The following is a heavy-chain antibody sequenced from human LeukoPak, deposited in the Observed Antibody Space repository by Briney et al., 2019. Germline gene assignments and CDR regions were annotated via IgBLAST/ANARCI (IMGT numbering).Heavy chain of an antibody. CDR2: IYYSGST. CDR3: ARYLGIAAADWFDP. D-gene: IGHD6-13*01. V-gene: IGHV4-31*03. J-gene: IGHJ5*02. Sequence: SETLSLTCTVSGGSISSGGYYWSWIRQHPGKGLEWIGYIYYSGSTYYNPSLKSRVTISVDTSKNQFSLKLSSVTAADTAVYYCARYLGIAAADWFDPWGQGTLVTVSS. CDR1: GGSISSGGYY.